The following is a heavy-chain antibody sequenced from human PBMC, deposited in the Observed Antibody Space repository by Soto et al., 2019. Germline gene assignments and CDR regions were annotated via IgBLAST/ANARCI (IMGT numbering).Heavy chain of an antibody. J-gene: IGHJ4*02. Sequence: QVQLAQSGAEVKKPGASVKVSCKASGYTFTSYGISWVRQAPGQGLEWMAWINPYNGNTKYAEKFLGRVAVTTDTSTATAYMEVRSLTSDDTAVFCCARVGVGLAAPRVWPYWGQGTPVTVSS. CDR2: INPYNGNT. CDR1: GYTFTSYG. CDR3: ARVGVGLAAPRVWPY. V-gene: IGHV1-18*01. D-gene: IGHD6-13*01.